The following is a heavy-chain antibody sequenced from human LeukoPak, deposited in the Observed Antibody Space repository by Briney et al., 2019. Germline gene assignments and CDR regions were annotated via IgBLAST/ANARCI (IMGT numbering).Heavy chain of an antibody. CDR1: GFTFSSYS. CDR3: ARSSFQLHQNWFDP. Sequence: GGSLRLSCAASGFTFSSYSMNWVRQAPGKGREWVSSISSSSSYIYYADSVKGRFTISRDNAKNSLYLQMNSLRAEDTAVYYCARSSFQLHQNWFDPWGQGTLVTVSS. V-gene: IGHV3-21*01. D-gene: IGHD2-2*01. J-gene: IGHJ5*02. CDR2: ISSSSSYI.